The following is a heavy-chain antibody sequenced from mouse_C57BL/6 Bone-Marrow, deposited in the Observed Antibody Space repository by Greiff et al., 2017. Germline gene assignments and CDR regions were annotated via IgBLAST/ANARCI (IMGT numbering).Heavy chain of an antibody. V-gene: IGHV5-6*02. CDR2: ISSGGSYT. Sequence: DVKLVESGGDLVKPGGSLKLSCAASGFTFSSYGMSWVRQTPDKRLAWVATISSGGSYTYYPDSVKGRFTISRDNAKNTLYLQMSSLKSEDTAMYYCARITTVVVPMDYWGQGTSVTVSS. CDR3: ARITTVVVPMDY. D-gene: IGHD1-1*01. J-gene: IGHJ4*01. CDR1: GFTFSSYG.